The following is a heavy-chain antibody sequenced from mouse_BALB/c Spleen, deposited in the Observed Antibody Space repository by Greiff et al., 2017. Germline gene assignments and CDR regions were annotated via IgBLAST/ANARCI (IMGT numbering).Heavy chain of an antibody. CDR2: ISYDGSN. CDR1: GYSITSGYY. D-gene: IGHD1-1*01. V-gene: IGHV3-6*02. CDR3: ANYYGSSSLYFDY. J-gene: IGHJ2*01. Sequence: EVQLVESGPGLVKPSQSLSLTCSVTGYSITSGYYWNWIRQFPGNKLEWMGYISYDGSNNYNPSLKNRISITRDTSKNQFFLKLNSVTTEDTATYYCANYYGSSSLYFDYWGQGTTLTVSS.